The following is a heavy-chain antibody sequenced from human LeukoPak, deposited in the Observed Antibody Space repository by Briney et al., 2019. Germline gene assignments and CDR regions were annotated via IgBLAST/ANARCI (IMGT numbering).Heavy chain of an antibody. CDR3: ARGLSSGSYYSPMDV. D-gene: IGHD3-10*01. CDR1: GGTFSSYA. Sequence: GASVKVSCKASGGTFSSYAISWVRQAPGRGLEWMGGIIPIFGTANYAQKFQGRVTITADESTSTAYMELSSLRTEDTAVYYCARGLSSGSYYSPMDVWGTGTTVTVSS. J-gene: IGHJ6*03. V-gene: IGHV1-69*01. CDR2: IIPIFGTA.